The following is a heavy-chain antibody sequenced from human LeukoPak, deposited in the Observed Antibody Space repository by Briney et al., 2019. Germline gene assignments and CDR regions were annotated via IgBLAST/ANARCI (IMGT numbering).Heavy chain of an antibody. Sequence: ASVKVSCKASGYTFTDYYFHWVRQAPGQGLEWMGWIDPKSGGTNYAQKFQGRVTMTRDTSISTVYMELSSLRSDDMAVYFCARDRNGPLDYWGQGTLVTASS. V-gene: IGHV1-2*02. CDR3: ARDRNGPLDY. J-gene: IGHJ4*02. CDR2: IDPKSGGT. D-gene: IGHD5-24*01. CDR1: GYTFTDYY.